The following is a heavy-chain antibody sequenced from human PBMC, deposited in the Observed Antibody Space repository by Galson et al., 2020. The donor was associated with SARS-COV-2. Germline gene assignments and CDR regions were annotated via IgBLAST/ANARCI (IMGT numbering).Heavy chain of an antibody. J-gene: IGHJ4*02. CDR3: ARDLRYCSSTSCYFDAVEAPGHFDY. CDR2: IYYSGST. D-gene: IGHD2-2*01. V-gene: IGHV4-39*07. CDR1: GGSISSSSYY. Sequence: SETLSLTCTVSGGSISSSSYYWGWIRQPPGKGLEWIGSIYYSGSTYYNPSLKSRVTISVDTFKNQFSLKLSSVTAADTAVYYCARDLRYCSSTSCYFDAVEAPGHFDYWGQGTLVTVSS.